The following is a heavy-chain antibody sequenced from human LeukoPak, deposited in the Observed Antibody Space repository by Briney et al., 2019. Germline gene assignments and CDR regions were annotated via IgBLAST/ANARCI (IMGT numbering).Heavy chain of an antibody. D-gene: IGHD2-21*02. V-gene: IGHV1-69*04. CDR3: ARSCGGDCYPSAYYFDY. Sequence: SVKVSCKASGGTFSSYAISWVRQAPGQGLEWMGRIIPILGIANYAQKFQGRVTITADKSTSTAYMELSSLRSKDTAVYYCARSCGGDCYPSAYYFDYWGQGTLVTVSS. CDR1: GGTFSSYA. J-gene: IGHJ4*02. CDR2: IIPILGIA.